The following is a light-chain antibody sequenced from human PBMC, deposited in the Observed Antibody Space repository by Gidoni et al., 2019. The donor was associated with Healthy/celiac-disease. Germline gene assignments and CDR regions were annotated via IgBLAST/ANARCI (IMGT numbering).Light chain of an antibody. J-gene: IGLJ3*02. CDR3: QAWDSSAVV. CDR2: QDS. V-gene: IGLV3-1*01. CDR1: TLGAKS. Sequence: SYELTQPSSASVSPGQTASITCSGDTLGAKSACWYQQKPGQSPMLVIYQDSKRPSGSPERFSGSNSGNAATLTISGTQTMDEADYYCQAWDSSAVVFGGGTKLTVL.